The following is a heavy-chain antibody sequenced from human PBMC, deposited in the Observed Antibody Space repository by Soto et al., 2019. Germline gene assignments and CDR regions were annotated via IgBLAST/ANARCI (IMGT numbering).Heavy chain of an antibody. J-gene: IGHJ4*02. Sequence: EVQLVESGGGLVQPGGSLRLSCAASGFTVSSNYMSWVRQAPGKGLEWVSVIYSGGSTYYADSVKGRFTISRDNSKNTLYRQMNSLRAEDTAVYYCARPLWGVRGVITQDYCGQGTMVTVSS. D-gene: IGHD3-10*01. CDR3: ARPLWGVRGVITQDY. CDR2: IYSGGST. CDR1: GFTVSSNY. V-gene: IGHV3-66*01.